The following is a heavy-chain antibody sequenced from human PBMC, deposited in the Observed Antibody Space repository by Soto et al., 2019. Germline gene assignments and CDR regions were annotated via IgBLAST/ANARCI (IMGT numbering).Heavy chain of an antibody. J-gene: IGHJ4*01. V-gene: IGHV4-4*02. CDR2: IYHSGST. Sequence: PSETLSLTCAVSGGSISSSNWWSWVRQPPGKGLEWIGEIYHSGSTNYNPSLKSRVTISVDKSKNQFSLKLSSVTAEDTAVYYCAITAYYYDSSGYYFDFWGQGTLVPVSS. CDR3: AITAYYYDSSGYYFDF. D-gene: IGHD3-22*01. CDR1: GGSISSSNW.